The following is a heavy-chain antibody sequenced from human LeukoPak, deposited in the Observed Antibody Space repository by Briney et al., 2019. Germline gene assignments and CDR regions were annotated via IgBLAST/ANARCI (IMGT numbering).Heavy chain of an antibody. CDR1: GFSFSTSD. CDR3: ARVLPGSGSYDY. V-gene: IGHV3-13*04. Sequence: GGPRRSSFAAPGFSFSTSDMPWVRQSTGKGLEWVSAIGTVGDTYYAASVRGRFTISREDDKSSLYLQMNNLRVGDTAVYYCARVLPGSGSYDYWGQGTLVCVSS. J-gene: IGHJ4*02. D-gene: IGHD3-10*01. CDR2: IGTVGDT.